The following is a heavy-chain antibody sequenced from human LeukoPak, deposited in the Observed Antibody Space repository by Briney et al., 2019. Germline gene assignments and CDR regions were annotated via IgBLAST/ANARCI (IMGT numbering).Heavy chain of an antibody. CDR2: IYYSGST. CDR3: ARQNSRITIFGVVQSLIDY. J-gene: IGHJ4*02. D-gene: IGHD3-3*01. V-gene: IGHV4-39*01. Sequence: PSETLSLTCAASGGSISSSSYYWGWIRQPPGKGLEWIGSIYYSGSTYYNPSLKSRVTISVDTSKNQFSLKLSSVTAADTAVYYCARQNSRITIFGVVQSLIDYWGQGTLVTVSS. CDR1: GGSISSSSYY.